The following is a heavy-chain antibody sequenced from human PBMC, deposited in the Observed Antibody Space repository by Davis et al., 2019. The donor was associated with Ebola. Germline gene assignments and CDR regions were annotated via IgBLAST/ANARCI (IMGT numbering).Heavy chain of an antibody. CDR2: ISSISSYI. V-gene: IGHV3-21*01. Sequence: GSLKISCAASGFTFSSYSMNWVRQAPGKGLEWVSSISSISSYIYYADSVKGRFTISRDNAKNSLYLQMNSLRAEDTAVYYCARDPEWWSPVGGGFDYWGQGTLVTVSS. CDR1: GFTFSSYS. J-gene: IGHJ4*02. CDR3: ARDPEWWSPVGGGFDY. D-gene: IGHD2-15*01.